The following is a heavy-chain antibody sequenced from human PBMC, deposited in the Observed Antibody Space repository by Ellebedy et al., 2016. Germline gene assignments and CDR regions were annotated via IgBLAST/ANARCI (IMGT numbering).Heavy chain of an antibody. V-gene: IGHV3-53*04. D-gene: IGHD1-26*01. CDR1: GFTVSSNY. CDR3: ARETGGGSYEY. CDR2: IYSGGST. Sequence: GGSLRLSXAASGFTVSSNYMSWVRQAPGKGLEWVSVIYSGGSTYYADSVKGRFTISRHNSKNTLYLQMNSLRAEDTAVYYCARETGGGSYEYWGQGTLVTVSS. J-gene: IGHJ4*02.